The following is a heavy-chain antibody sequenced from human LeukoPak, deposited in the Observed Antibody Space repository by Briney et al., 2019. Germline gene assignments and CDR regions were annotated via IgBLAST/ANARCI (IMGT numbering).Heavy chain of an antibody. D-gene: IGHD3-22*01. Sequence: TSETLSLTCSVSGGSISSYYWNWIRQPAGKQPEWIGRMYTSGSTYYNSSLKSRVTMSADTSKNPFSLKLTSVTAADTSVYYCATEGGPGGGYGSIDSWGQGTLVTVSS. CDR2: MYTSGST. J-gene: IGHJ4*02. CDR1: GGSISSYY. V-gene: IGHV4-4*07. CDR3: ATEGGPGGGYGSIDS.